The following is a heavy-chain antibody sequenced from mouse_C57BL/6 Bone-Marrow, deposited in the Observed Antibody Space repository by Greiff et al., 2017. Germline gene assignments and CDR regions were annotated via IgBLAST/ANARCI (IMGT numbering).Heavy chain of an antibody. V-gene: IGHV1-69*01. CDR3: ARASYYSKYEEVY. D-gene: IGHD2-5*01. CDR2: IDPSDSYT. J-gene: IGHJ2*01. CDR1: GYTFTSYW. Sequence: QVQLQQPGAELVMPGASVKLSCKASGYTFTSYWMHWVKQRPGQGLEWIGEIDPSDSYTNYNQKFKGKSTLTVDKSSSTAYMQLSSLTSEDSAVYYCARASYYSKYEEVYWGQGTTLTVSS.